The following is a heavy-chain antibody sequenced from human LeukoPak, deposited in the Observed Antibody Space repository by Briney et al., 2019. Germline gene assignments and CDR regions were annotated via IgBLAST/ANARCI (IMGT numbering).Heavy chain of an antibody. V-gene: IGHV4-61*02. J-gene: IGHJ5*02. Sequence: SETLSLTCTVSGGSISSSSYYWSWIRQPAGKGLEWIGRIYTSGSTNYNPSLKSRVTMSVDTSKNQFSLKLSSVTAADTAVYYCARGSTLIGNWFDPWGQGTLVTVSS. CDR3: ARGSTLIGNWFDP. CDR2: IYTSGST. D-gene: IGHD2-15*01. CDR1: GGSISSSSYY.